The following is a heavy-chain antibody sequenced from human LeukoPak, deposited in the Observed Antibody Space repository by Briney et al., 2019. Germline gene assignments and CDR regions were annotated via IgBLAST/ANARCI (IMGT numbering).Heavy chain of an antibody. CDR1: GFTFSSYW. J-gene: IGHJ4*02. CDR2: INQDGSEI. D-gene: IGHD7-27*01. V-gene: IGHV3-7*01. Sequence: GGSLRLSCAASGFTFSSYWMSWVRQAPGKGLEWVANINQDGSEIYYVDSVKGRFTISRDNAKNSLYLQMNSLRAEDTALYYCVRGPGDASYWGQGTLVTVSS. CDR3: VRGPGDASY.